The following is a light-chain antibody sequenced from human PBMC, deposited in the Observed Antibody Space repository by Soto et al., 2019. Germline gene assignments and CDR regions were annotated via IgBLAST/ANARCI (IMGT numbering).Light chain of an antibody. J-gene: IGLJ2*01. CDR1: SSNIGNNA. Sequence: QSVLTHPPSVSDAPRQRVTISCSGSSSNIGNNAVNWYQQLPGKAPKLLIYYDDLLPSGVSDRFSGSKSGTSASLAISGLQCEVESDYYCAAWDDSLNAVVFGGGTKVNVL. V-gene: IGLV1-36*01. CDR2: YDD. CDR3: AAWDDSLNAVV.